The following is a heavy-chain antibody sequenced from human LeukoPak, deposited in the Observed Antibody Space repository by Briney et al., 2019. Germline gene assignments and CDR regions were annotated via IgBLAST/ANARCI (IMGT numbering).Heavy chain of an antibody. CDR2: IYYSGST. CDR3: AREGYGDYEVDY. D-gene: IGHD4-17*01. CDR1: GGSISSGGYY. Sequence: SETLSLTCTVSGGSISSGGYYWSWIRQHPGKGLEWIGYIYYSGSTYYNPSLKNRVTISVDTSKNQFSLKLSSVTAADTAVYYCAREGYGDYEVDYWGQGTLVTVSS. V-gene: IGHV4-31*03. J-gene: IGHJ4*02.